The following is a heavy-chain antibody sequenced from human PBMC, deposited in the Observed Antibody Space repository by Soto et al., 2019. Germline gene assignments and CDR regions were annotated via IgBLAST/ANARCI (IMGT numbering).Heavy chain of an antibody. J-gene: IGHJ6*02. CDR2: INSDGSGT. Sequence: XGSLRLSCAAAGFTFSSYWMHWVRQAPGKGLVWVSRINSDGSGTSYADSVKSRFTISRDNAKNTLYLQMNSLRAEDTAVYYCAREFGEMATTSVYYYYGMDAWGQGTTVTVSS. CDR1: GFTFSSYW. CDR3: AREFGEMATTSVYYYYGMDA. V-gene: IGHV3-74*01. D-gene: IGHD3-10*01.